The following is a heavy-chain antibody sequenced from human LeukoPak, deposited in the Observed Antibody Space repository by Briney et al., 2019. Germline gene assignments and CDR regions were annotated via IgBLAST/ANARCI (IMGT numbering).Heavy chain of an antibody. D-gene: IGHD2-2*01. CDR2: IKQDGSEK. V-gene: IGHV3-7*01. J-gene: IGHJ3*02. CDR3: AGCISKNCDDAIDI. CDR1: GFPFSSYP. Sequence: GGSLRLSCAGSGFPFSSYPISWVRQAPGKGLEWVANIKQDGSEKFYVDSVKGRFTISRDNAEKSLYLQMNSLRAEDTAVYYCAGCISKNCDDAIDIWGHGTMVSVSS.